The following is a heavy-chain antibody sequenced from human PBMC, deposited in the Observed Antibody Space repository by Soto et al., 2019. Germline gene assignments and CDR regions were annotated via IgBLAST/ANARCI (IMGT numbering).Heavy chain of an antibody. V-gene: IGHV4-30-2*01. CDR2: IYHSGST. J-gene: IGHJ4*02. Sequence: SETLSLTCAVSGGSISSGGYSWSWIRQPPGKGLEWIGYIYHSGSTYYNPSLKSRVTISVDRSKNQFSLKLSSVTAADTAVYYCARGTNHITMVRADVGYYFDYWGQGTLVTVSS. D-gene: IGHD3-10*01. CDR1: GGSISSGGYS. CDR3: ARGTNHITMVRADVGYYFDY.